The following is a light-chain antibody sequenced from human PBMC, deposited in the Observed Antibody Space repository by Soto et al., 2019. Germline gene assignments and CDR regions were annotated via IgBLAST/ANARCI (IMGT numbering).Light chain of an antibody. CDR1: SSNIGAGYD. J-gene: IGLJ1*01. Sequence: QSVLTQPPSVSGAPGQRVTISCSGSSSNIGAGYDVNWYRQLPGTAPKLLIYGNSDRPSGVPDRFSGSKSGTSASLTITGLQAEDEADHFCQSSDRSLRTYVFGTATKLTVL. CDR3: QSSDRSLRTYV. CDR2: GNS. V-gene: IGLV1-40*01.